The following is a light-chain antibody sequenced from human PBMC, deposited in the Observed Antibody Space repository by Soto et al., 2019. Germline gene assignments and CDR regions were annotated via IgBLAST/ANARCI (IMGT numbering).Light chain of an antibody. V-gene: IGKV3-20*01. CDR1: QSVDSN. Sequence: ELVMTQSPATLSVSAGDGDTLSCRASQSVDSNLAWYQQKPGQTPRLLMYGASTRPTGIPVRFSGSGSGTDFTLTISRLEPEDFAVYYCQQYGSSPRTFGQGTKVDIK. CDR3: QQYGSSPRT. CDR2: GAS. J-gene: IGKJ1*01.